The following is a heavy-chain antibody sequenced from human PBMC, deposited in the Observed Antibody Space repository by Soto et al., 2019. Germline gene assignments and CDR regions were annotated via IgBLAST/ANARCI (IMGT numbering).Heavy chain of an antibody. CDR1: AFTFNNFP. CDR2: ITTTSTYK. D-gene: IGHD2-2*01. CDR3: AREKCSSTSCNHGMDV. J-gene: IGHJ6*02. Sequence: EVQLVESGGGLVKPGGSLRLSCVASAFTFNNFPMHWVRQAPGKGLQLLASITTTSTYKYYADSVKGRFSISRDNAKNSLYLELTNLRSEDTAVYYCAREKCSSTSCNHGMDVWGLGPTVTVSS. V-gene: IGHV3-21*01.